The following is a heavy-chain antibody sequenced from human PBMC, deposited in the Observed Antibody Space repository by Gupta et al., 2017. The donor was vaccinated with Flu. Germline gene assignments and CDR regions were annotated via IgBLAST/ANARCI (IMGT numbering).Heavy chain of an antibody. Sequence: IRQPPGKGLEWIGYIYHDGTTNYNPSLESRVTISLDMSTNQFSLNLSSVTAADTAVYYCARVPPGRRRDLDYWGQGTLVTVSS. CDR2: IYHDGTT. D-gene: IGHD6-6*01. CDR3: ARVPPGRRRDLDY. V-gene: IGHV4-59*01. J-gene: IGHJ4*02.